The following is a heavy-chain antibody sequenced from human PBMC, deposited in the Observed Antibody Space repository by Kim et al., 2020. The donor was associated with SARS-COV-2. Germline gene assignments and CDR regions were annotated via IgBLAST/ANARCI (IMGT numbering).Heavy chain of an antibody. V-gene: IGHV3-48*02. J-gene: IGHJ3*02. CDR3: ANDALAAARNDAFDI. D-gene: IGHD6-13*01. Sequence: SVKCRLTSSRDNAKNSLYLQMNSLRDEDTAVYYCANDALAAARNDAFDIWGQGTMVTVSS.